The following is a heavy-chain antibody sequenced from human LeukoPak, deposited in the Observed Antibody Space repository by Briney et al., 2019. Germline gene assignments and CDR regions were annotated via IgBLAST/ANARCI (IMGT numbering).Heavy chain of an antibody. Sequence: PGRSLRLSCAASGFTFSSYGMHWVRQAPGKGLEWVAVIWYDGSNNYYADSVKGRFTISRDNSKNTLYLQMNSLRAEDTAVYYCARDTLIPLYYMDVWGKGTTVTVSS. CDR3: ARDTLIPLYYMDV. CDR1: GFTFSSYG. CDR2: IWYDGSNN. J-gene: IGHJ6*03. V-gene: IGHV3-33*01.